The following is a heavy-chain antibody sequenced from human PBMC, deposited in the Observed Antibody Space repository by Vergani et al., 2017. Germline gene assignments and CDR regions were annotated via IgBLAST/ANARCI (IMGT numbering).Heavy chain of an antibody. CDR3: AREADCSSTSCPDDAFDS. V-gene: IGHV4-61*02. Sequence: QVPLQASGPGLVKPSQTMSLTCTVSGGSISSGTYYWSWIRQPAGTGLEWIGRIYTSGSTKYNSSLKSRVSMSLDTSKNQFSLKLSSVTAADTAVFYCAREADCSSTSCPDDAFDSWGQGTMVTVYS. D-gene: IGHD2-2*01. CDR2: IYTSGST. J-gene: IGHJ3*02. CDR1: GGSISSGTYY.